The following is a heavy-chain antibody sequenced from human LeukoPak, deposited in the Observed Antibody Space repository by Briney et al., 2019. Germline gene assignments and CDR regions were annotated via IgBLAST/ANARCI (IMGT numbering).Heavy chain of an antibody. Sequence: PGGSLTLSCAASGFTFSTYWMSWVRQAPGKGLTWVANIKQDGSAKYYVDSVKGRSTPSRDDAKNSLSLQMTSLSAEDTAVSYCARYSQKPSTIGSSDSRLDYWGQGTLVTVSS. CDR1: GFTFSTYW. CDR2: IKQDGSAK. V-gene: IGHV3-7*01. J-gene: IGHJ4*02. D-gene: IGHD3-10*01. CDR3: ARYSQKPSTIGSSDSRLDY.